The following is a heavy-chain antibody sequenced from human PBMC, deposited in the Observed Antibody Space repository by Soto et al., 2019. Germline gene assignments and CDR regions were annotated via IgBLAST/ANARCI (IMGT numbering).Heavy chain of an antibody. CDR2: IIPIFGTA. Sequence: GASVKVSCKASGGTFSSYAISWVRQAPGQGLEWMGGIIPIFGTANYAQKFQGRVTITADESTSTAYMELSSLRSEDTAVYYCARGVNGGYSSSWCDYWGQGTLVTVSS. V-gene: IGHV1-69*13. CDR3: ARGVNGGYSSSWCDY. D-gene: IGHD6-13*01. CDR1: GGTFSSYA. J-gene: IGHJ4*02.